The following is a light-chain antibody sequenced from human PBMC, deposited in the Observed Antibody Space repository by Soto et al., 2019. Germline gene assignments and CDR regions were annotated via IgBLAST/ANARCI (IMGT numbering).Light chain of an antibody. CDR2: GVT. V-gene: IGLV2-8*01. CDR1: GSDIGAYNF. J-gene: IGLJ3*02. Sequence: QSALAQPPSASGSPGQSVTISCTGSGSDIGAYNFVSWYQQHPGKAPKLMIFGVTERPSGVPDRFSGSKSGNTASLTVSGLQADDEAVYYCCSYAGSSSWVFGGGTKVTVL. CDR3: CSYAGSSSWV.